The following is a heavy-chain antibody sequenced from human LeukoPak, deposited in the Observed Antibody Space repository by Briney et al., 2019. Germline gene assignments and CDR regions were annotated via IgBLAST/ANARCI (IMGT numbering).Heavy chain of an antibody. J-gene: IGHJ3*02. V-gene: IGHV4-61*02. CDR2: IYSSGST. D-gene: IGHD1-26*01. CDR3: ASQVYSGSYLDAFDI. CDR1: GGSISSGSYY. Sequence: SETLSLTCTVSGGSISSGSYYWSWTRQPAGKGLEWIGRIYSSGSTNYNPSLKSRVTISVDTSKNQFSLKLSSVTASDTAVYYCASQVYSGSYLDAFDIWGQGTMVTVSS.